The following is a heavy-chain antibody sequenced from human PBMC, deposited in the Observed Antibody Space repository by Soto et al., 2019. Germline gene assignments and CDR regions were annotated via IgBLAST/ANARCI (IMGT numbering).Heavy chain of an antibody. J-gene: IGHJ5*02. V-gene: IGHV3-7*01. CDR2: IKQDGSEK. CDR1: GFTFSSYW. CDR3: ARRRAPNWFAP. Sequence: GGSLRLSCAASGFTFSSYWISWGRQAPGKGLEWVANIKQDGSEKYYVDSVKGRFTISRDNAKDSLYLQMDSLRAEDTAVYYCARRRAPNWFAPWGQGTLVTVSS.